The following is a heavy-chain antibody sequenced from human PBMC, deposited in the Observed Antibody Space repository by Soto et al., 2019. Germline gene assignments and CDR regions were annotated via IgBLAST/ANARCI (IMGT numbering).Heavy chain of an antibody. CDR1: GVISGGYW. J-gene: IGHJ4*02. CDR2: INSAGSST. Sequence: GGSLRLSCAASGVISGGYWMHWVRQAPGKGLEWVSRINSAGSSTNYADFVQGRFSISRDDAKNTLYLQMNNLRAEDTAVYYCARGSSWYPPDYWGQGTLVTVSS. D-gene: IGHD6-13*01. CDR3: ARGSSWYPPDY. V-gene: IGHV3-74*01.